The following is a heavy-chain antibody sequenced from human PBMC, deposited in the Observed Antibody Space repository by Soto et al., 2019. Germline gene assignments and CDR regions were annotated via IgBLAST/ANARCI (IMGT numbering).Heavy chain of an antibody. CDR3: ARVHSTYNDY. V-gene: IGHV3-30-3*01. CDR2: ISYDGSNK. Sequence: QVQLVESGGGVVQPGRSLRLSCAASGFTFSSYAMHWVRQAPGKGLEWVAVISYDGSNKYYADSVKGRFTISRDNSKNPLYLQMNSLRAEDTAVYYCARVHSTYNDYWGQGTLVTVSS. CDR1: GFTFSSYA. D-gene: IGHD1-1*01. J-gene: IGHJ4*02.